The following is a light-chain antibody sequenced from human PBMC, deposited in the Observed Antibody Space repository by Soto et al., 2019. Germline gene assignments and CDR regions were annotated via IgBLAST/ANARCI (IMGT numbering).Light chain of an antibody. CDR3: QEYNSYPYT. CDR1: QSISSW. V-gene: IGKV1-5*03. CDR2: KAS. J-gene: IGKJ2*01. Sequence: DIQMTQSPSTLSASVGDRVTITCRASQSISSWLAWYQQNPGKAPKLLIYKASSLESGVPSRFSGSGSGTEFTLTISSLQPDDFATSYCQEYNSYPYTFGQGTKLEIK.